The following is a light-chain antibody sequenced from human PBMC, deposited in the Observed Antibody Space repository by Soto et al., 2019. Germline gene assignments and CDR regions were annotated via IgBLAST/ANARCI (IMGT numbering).Light chain of an antibody. CDR3: QQLNSYPIT. CDR1: QSISSW. CDR2: AAS. V-gene: IGKV1-5*01. J-gene: IGKJ5*01. Sequence: DIQMTQSPSTLSAAVGDRFTVTCRASQSISSWLAWYQQKPGKAPKLLIYAASTLQSGVPSRFSGSGSGIEFTLTISSLQPEDFATYYCQQLNSYPITLGQGTRLEIK.